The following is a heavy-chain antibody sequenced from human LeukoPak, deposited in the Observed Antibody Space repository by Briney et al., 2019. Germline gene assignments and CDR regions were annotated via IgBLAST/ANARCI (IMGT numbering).Heavy chain of an antibody. D-gene: IGHD3-22*01. Sequence: PGGSLRLPCEASGFTFSSYGMHWVRKAPGKGLEGMAYIRYDRSNKYYAVSVKARFTLSRENSKNTLYLQMNSLRAEDTAVYYCAKGGGYYDSPRFQFWGQGTLVTVSS. CDR2: IRYDRSNK. J-gene: IGHJ4*02. CDR3: AKGGGYYDSPRFQF. V-gene: IGHV3-30*02. CDR1: GFTFSSYG.